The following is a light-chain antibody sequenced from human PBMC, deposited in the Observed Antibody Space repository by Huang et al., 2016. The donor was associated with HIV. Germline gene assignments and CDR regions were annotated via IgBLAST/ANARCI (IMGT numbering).Light chain of an antibody. CDR2: DAA. J-gene: IGKJ1*01. Sequence: IRLTQSPSSLSASIGDRATITCRASQGISTAVALYQQKPGKPPQRLIHDAASLESGVPSTFSGSGSGTEFTLTVRSLQPVERGIYYCQQCNSYPWTFGQETKVEIK. CDR3: QQCNSYPWT. V-gene: IGKV1-13*02. CDR1: QGISTA.